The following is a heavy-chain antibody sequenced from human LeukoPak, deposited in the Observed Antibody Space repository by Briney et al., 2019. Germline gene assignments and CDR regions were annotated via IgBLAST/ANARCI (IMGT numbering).Heavy chain of an antibody. J-gene: IGHJ4*02. V-gene: IGHV3-49*03. CDR3: TRIGRERLFSHNNLDY. CDR2: IRSKAYGGTT. CDR1: GFTFGDYA. Sequence: GGSLRLSCTASGFTFGDYAMSWFRQAPGKGLEWVGFIRSKAYGGTTEYAASVKGRFTISRDDSKSIAYLQMNSLKTEDTAVYYCTRIGRERLFSHNNLDYWGQGTLVTVSS. D-gene: IGHD3-3*01.